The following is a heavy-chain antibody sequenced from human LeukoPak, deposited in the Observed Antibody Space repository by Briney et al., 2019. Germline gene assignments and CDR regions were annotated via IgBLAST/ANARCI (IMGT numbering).Heavy chain of an antibody. CDR3: ARGFGDPNGWFDP. D-gene: IGHD3-10*01. J-gene: IGHJ5*02. CDR1: GFTFSSYN. Sequence: QPGGSLRLSCAASGFTFSSYNMNWVRQAPGKGLEWVSYISTSRGTIYYADSVKGRFTISRDNVKNSLYLQMNSLRDEDTAVYYCARGFGDPNGWFDPWGQGTLVTVSS. V-gene: IGHV3-48*02. CDR2: ISTSRGTI.